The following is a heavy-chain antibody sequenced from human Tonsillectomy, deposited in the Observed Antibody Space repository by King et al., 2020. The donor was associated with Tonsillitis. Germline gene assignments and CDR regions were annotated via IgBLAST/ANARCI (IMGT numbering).Heavy chain of an antibody. D-gene: IGHD2-21*02. J-gene: IGHJ4*02. CDR1: GFTFSSYG. CDR2: IRYDGSNK. Sequence: VQLVESGGGVVQPGGSLRLSCAASGFTFSSYGLNWVRQAPGKGLEWVAFIRYDGSNKYYADSVKGRFTISRDNSKNMLYLQMNSLRAEDTAVYYCAKDSDVGDSVASVDYWGQGTLVTVSS. V-gene: IGHV3-30*02. CDR3: AKDSDVGDSVASVDY.